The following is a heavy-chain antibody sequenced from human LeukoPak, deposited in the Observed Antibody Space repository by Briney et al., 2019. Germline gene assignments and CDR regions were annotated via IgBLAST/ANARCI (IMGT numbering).Heavy chain of an antibody. CDR2: ISWGSNVI. Sequence: GGSLRLSCAASGLIFSSYSMSWVRQAPGKGPEWLSYISWGSNVIYYADSVKGRFTTSRDDAKNSLFLQMNSLTDEDTAVYYCARDPGYSYALDYWGRGTLVTVSS. J-gene: IGHJ4*02. D-gene: IGHD5-18*01. CDR1: GLIFSSYS. V-gene: IGHV3-48*02. CDR3: ARDPGYSYALDY.